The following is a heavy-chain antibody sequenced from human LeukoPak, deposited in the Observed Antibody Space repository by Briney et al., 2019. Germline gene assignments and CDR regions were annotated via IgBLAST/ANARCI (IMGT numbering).Heavy chain of an antibody. CDR3: ARNNYDILTGYKALDY. V-gene: IGHV1-69*06. CDR2: IIPIFGTA. Sequence: SVKVSCKASGGTFSSYAISWVRQAPGQGLEWMGGIIPIFGTANYAQKFRGRVTITADKSTRTAYMELSSLRFEDTAVYYCARNNYDILTGYKALDYWGQGTLVTVSS. CDR1: GGTFSSYA. J-gene: IGHJ4*02. D-gene: IGHD3-9*01.